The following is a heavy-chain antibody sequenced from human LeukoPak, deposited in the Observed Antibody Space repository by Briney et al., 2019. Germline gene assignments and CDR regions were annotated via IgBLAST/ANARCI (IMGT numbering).Heavy chain of an antibody. CDR2: ISYDGGHI. CDR3: AKPHDIVLMVYANFFDY. D-gene: IGHD2-8*01. J-gene: IGHJ4*02. Sequence: PGTSLRLSCAASGFTFSSYAVHWVRQAPGKGLEWVAVISYDGGHIYYADSVKGRFTISRDNSKNTLYLQMNSLRAEDTAVYYCAKPHDIVLMVYANFFDYWGQGTLVTVSS. V-gene: IGHV3-30-3*02. CDR1: GFTFSSYA.